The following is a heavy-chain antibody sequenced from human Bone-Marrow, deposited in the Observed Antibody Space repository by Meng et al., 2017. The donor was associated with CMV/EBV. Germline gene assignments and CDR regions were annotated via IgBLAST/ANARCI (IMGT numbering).Heavy chain of an antibody. CDR2: IRSQANSYAT. CDR3: TRLDYSNYGDYFYYYGMDV. J-gene: IGHJ6*02. V-gene: IGHV3-73*01. CDR1: GFTFSGSA. Sequence: GGSLRLSCAASGFTFSGSAMHWVRQTSGKGLEWVGRIRSQANSYATAYAASVKGRFTISRHDSKNTAYLQMNSLKTEDTAVYYCTRLDYSNYGDYFYYYGMDVWGQGTTVTVSS. D-gene: IGHD4-11*01.